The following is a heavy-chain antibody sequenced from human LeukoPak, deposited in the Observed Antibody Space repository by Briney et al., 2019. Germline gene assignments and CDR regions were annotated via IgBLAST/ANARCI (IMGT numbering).Heavy chain of an antibody. CDR3: AKSLITMIHVFDY. Sequence: GASVKVSCKASGGTFSSYAISWVRQAPGQGLEWMGGIIPIFGTANYAQKFQGRVTITADESTSTAYMELSSLRVEDTAVYYCAKSLITMIHVFDYWGQGTLVTVSS. J-gene: IGHJ4*02. CDR1: GGTFSSYA. D-gene: IGHD3-22*01. CDR2: IIPIFGTA. V-gene: IGHV1-69*13.